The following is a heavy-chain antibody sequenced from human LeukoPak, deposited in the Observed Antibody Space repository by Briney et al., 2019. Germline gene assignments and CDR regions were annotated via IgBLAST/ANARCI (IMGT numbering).Heavy chain of an antibody. CDR2: ISYDGSNK. D-gene: IGHD6-19*01. CDR3: ARGGWTGDGYFDY. J-gene: IGHJ4*02. V-gene: IGHV3-30*01. Sequence: PGRSLRLSCAASGFTLSSYAMHWVRQAPGKGLEWVAVISYDGSNKYYADSVKGRFTISRDNSKNTLYLQMNSLRAEDTAVYYCARGGWTGDGYFDYWGQGTLVTVSS. CDR1: GFTLSSYA.